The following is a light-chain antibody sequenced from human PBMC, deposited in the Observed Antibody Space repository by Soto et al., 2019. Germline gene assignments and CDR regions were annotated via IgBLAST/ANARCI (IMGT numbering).Light chain of an antibody. V-gene: IGKV3-15*01. J-gene: IGKJ1*01. CDR2: GAS. Sequence: EIVMTQSPATLSVSPGERATLSCWASQSVSSNLAWYQRKPGQAPRLLIYGASTRATGIPVRFSGSGSGTEFTLTISSLQSEDFAVYFCQQYNNWPWTFGQGTKV. CDR1: QSVSSN. CDR3: QQYNNWPWT.